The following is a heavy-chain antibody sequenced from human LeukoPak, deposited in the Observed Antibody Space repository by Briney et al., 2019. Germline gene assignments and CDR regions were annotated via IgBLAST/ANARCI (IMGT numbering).Heavy chain of an antibody. Sequence: SETLSLTCTVSGYSISSGYYWGWIRQPPGKGLEWIGSIYHSGSTYYNPSLKSRVTISVDTSKTQFSLKLSSVTAADTAVYYCARGRGMITFGGVIVNYYYGMDVWGQGTTVTVSS. CDR3: ARGRGMITFGGVIVNYYYGMDV. CDR2: IYHSGST. CDR1: GYSISSGYY. D-gene: IGHD3-16*02. V-gene: IGHV4-38-2*02. J-gene: IGHJ6*02.